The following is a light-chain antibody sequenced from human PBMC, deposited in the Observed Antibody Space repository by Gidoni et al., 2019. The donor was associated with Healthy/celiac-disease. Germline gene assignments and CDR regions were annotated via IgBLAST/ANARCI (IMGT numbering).Light chain of an antibody. CDR2: WAS. CDR3: QQYYSTPLT. Sequence: DIVMTQSPDSLAVSLGERATINCKSSQSVFYSSTNKNYLAWYQQNPGQPPKLLIYWASTRDSGVPDRFSGSGSGTDFTLTISSLQAEDVAVYYCQQYYSTPLTFGGGTKVEIK. CDR1: QSVFYSSTNKNY. J-gene: IGKJ4*01. V-gene: IGKV4-1*01.